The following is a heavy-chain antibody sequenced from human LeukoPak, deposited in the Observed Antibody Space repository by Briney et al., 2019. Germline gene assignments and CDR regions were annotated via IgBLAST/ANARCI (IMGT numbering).Heavy chain of an antibody. CDR3: ARAGVAVAGAGLDY. J-gene: IGHJ4*02. CDR1: GFTFRSYS. V-gene: IGHV3-21*01. Sequence: GGSLRLSCAASGFTFRSYSMNWVRQAPGKGLDWVSSITGGGTNTYYPDSVKGRFTISRDNAKNSLYLQMNSLRAEDTAVYYCARAGVAVAGAGLDYWGQGTLVPVSS. CDR2: ITGGGTNT. D-gene: IGHD6-13*01.